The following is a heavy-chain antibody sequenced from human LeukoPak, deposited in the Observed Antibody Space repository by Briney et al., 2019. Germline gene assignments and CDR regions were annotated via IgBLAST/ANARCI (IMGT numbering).Heavy chain of an antibody. Sequence: GGSLRLSCAASGFIFSTYSMNWVRQAPGKGLEWVSVIYSGGSTYYADSVKGRFTISRDNSKNTLYLQMNSLRAEDTAVYYCAREDFYGGYFDYWGQGTLVTVSS. J-gene: IGHJ4*02. CDR2: IYSGGST. D-gene: IGHD4-17*01. CDR1: GFIFSTYS. V-gene: IGHV3-53*01. CDR3: AREDFYGGYFDY.